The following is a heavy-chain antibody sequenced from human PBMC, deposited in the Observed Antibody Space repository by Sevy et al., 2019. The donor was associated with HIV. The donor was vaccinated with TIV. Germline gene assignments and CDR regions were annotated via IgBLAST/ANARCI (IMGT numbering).Heavy chain of an antibody. CDR3: AREDHLGYCSSTNCYPTYFDY. Sequence: SETLSLTCTVSGGSISSHYWSWIRQPAGKGLEWIGRIFLSGDTNYNPSLKSRVTLSVDTSKNQFSLKLSSVTAADTAVYFCAREDHLGYCSSTNCYPTYFDYWGQGTLVTVSS. J-gene: IGHJ4*02. CDR2: IFLSGDT. D-gene: IGHD2-2*01. V-gene: IGHV4-4*07. CDR1: GGSISSHY.